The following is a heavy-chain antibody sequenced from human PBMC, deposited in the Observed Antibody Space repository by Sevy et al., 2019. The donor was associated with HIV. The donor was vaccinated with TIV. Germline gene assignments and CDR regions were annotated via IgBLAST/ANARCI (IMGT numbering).Heavy chain of an antibody. CDR3: AKSEWGNIGFCTRSSCYPFDY. Sequence: EGSLRLSCAASGFTFTSHAMSWVRQAPGKGLEWVSSISGSHGTPYYADSVKGRFTISRDNSKNTLYLQMSSLRAEDTAVYYCAKSEWGNIGFCTRSSCYPFDYWGQGTLVTVSS. CDR1: GFTFTSHA. J-gene: IGHJ4*02. V-gene: IGHV3-23*01. D-gene: IGHD2-2*01. CDR2: ISGSHGTP.